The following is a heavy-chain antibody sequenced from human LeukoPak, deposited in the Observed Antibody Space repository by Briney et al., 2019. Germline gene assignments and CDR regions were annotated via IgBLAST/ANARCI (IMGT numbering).Heavy chain of an antibody. CDR1: GGSISTYY. Sequence: SETLSLTCTVSGGSISTYYWNWIRQSPGKGLEWIGYIYYSGSTNYNPSLKSRVTMSVDTSKNQFSLKVTSVTAADTAVYYCARLGLTRSRALEYWGQGTLVTVSS. CDR2: IYYSGST. CDR3: ARLGLTRSRALEY. J-gene: IGHJ4*02. V-gene: IGHV4-59*08. D-gene: IGHD3-9*01.